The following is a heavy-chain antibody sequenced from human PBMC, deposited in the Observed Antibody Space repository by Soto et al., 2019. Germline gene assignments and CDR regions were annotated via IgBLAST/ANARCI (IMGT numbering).Heavy chain of an antibody. CDR1: GGSISSYY. CDR2: IYYSGST. CDR3: ARVYYDILTGPIYNWFDP. Sequence: PSETLSLTCTVSGGSISSYYWSWIRQPPGKGLEWIGYIYYSGSTNYNPSLKSRVTISVDTSKNQFSLKLSSVTAADTAVYYCARVYYDILTGPIYNWFDPWGQGTLVTVS. J-gene: IGHJ5*02. D-gene: IGHD3-9*01. V-gene: IGHV4-59*08.